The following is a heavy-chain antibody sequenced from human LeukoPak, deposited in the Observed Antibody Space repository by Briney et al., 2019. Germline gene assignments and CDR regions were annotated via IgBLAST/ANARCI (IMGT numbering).Heavy chain of an antibody. CDR3: ARAPSKSEVVYFDY. J-gene: IGHJ4*02. D-gene: IGHD3-22*01. CDR2: ISSSSSYI. V-gene: IGHV3-21*01. CDR1: GFTFSSYS. Sequence: GGSLRLSCAASGFTFSSYSMNWVRQAPGKGLEWVSSISSSSSYIYYADSVKGRFTISRDNAKNSLYLQMNSLRAEDTAVYYCARAPSKSEVVYFDYWGQGTLVTVSS.